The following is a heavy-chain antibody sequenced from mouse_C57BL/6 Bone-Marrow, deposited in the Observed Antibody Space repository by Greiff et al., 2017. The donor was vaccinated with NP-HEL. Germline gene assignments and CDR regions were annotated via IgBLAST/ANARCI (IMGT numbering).Heavy chain of an antibody. J-gene: IGHJ4*01. CDR2: ISSGGDYI. CDR1: GFTFSSYA. D-gene: IGHD2-2*01. CDR3: TVMVTLYYYAMDY. V-gene: IGHV5-9-1*02. Sequence: EVKLVESGEGLVKPGGSLKLSCAASGFTFSSYAMSWVRQTPEKRLEWVAYISSGGDYIYYADTVKGRFTISRDNARNTLYLQMSSLKSEDTAMYYCTVMVTLYYYAMDYWGQGTSVTVSS.